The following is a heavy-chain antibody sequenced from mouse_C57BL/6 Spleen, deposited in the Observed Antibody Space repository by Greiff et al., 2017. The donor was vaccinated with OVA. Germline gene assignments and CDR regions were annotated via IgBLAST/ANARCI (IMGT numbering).Heavy chain of an antibody. J-gene: IGHJ4*01. CDR3: ARWYSNYVRGAMDY. Sequence: VQLQQPGAELVMPGASVKLSCKASGYTFTSYWMHWVKQRPGQGLEWIGEIDPSDSYTNYNQKFKGKSTLTVDKSSSTAYMQLSSLTSEDSAVYYCARWYSNYVRGAMDYWGQGTSVTVSS. CDR1: GYTFTSYW. D-gene: IGHD2-5*01. V-gene: IGHV1-69*01. CDR2: IDPSDSYT.